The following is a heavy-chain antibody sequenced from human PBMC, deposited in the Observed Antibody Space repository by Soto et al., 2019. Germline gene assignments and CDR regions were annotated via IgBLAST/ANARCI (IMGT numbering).Heavy chain of an antibody. CDR3: ARATPLGWERTLYGMDV. J-gene: IGHJ6*02. CDR1: GGSISSSSYY. V-gene: IGHV4-39*01. D-gene: IGHD1-26*01. CDR2: IYYSGST. Sequence: SETLSLTCTVSGGSISSSSYYWGWIRQPPGKGLEWIGSIYYSGSTYYNPSLKSRVTISVDTSKNQFSLKLSSVTAADTAVYYCARATPLGWERTLYGMDVWGQGTTVTVSS.